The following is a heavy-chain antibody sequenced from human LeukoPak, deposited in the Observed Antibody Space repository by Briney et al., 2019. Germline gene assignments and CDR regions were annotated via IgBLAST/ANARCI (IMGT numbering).Heavy chain of an antibody. CDR3: ARQEDSSGYYTPRFDP. Sequence: SETLSLTCTVSGGSISSYYWSWIRQPPGKGLEWIGYIYTSGSTNYSPSLKSRVTISVDTSKNQFSLKLSSVTAADTAVYYCARQEDSSGYYTPRFDPWGQGTLVTVSS. CDR1: GGSISSYY. D-gene: IGHD3-22*01. J-gene: IGHJ5*02. CDR2: IYTSGST. V-gene: IGHV4-4*09.